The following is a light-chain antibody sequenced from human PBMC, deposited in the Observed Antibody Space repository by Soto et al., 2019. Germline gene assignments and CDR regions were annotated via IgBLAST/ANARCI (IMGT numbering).Light chain of an antibody. V-gene: IGKV1-39*01. Sequence: DIQMTQSPSSLSASVGDRVTITCRASESISIYVNWYQQKPGKAPKLLIYAASSLQSGVPSRFSGSGSGTDFSLTISSLQPEDFATYYCQQSYSTPVYTFGQGTKLEIK. CDR1: ESISIY. J-gene: IGKJ2*01. CDR2: AAS. CDR3: QQSYSTPVYT.